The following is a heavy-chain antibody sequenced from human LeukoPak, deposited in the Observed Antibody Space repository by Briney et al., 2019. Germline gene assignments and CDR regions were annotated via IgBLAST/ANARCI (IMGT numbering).Heavy chain of an antibody. J-gene: IGHJ3*02. V-gene: IGHV4-39*01. CDR1: GGSISSSSYY. CDR2: IYYSGST. D-gene: IGHD1-26*01. Sequence: PSETLSLTCTVSGGSISSSSYYWGWVRQPPGKGLQWIGSIYYSGSTYYNSSLKSRVTISVDTSKNQFSLKLSSVTAAATAVYYCARHGVGAQAFDIWGQGTMVTVSS. CDR3: ARHGVGAQAFDI.